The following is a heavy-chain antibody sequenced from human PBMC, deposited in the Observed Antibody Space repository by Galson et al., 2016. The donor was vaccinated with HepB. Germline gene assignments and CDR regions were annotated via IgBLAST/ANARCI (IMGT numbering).Heavy chain of an antibody. V-gene: IGHV3-33*01. Sequence: SLRLSCAASGFTFSNYDIQWIRQAPGKGLEWVALISCDGSNKYYVDSVKGRFTISRDNSKNTLFLQMNSLRVEDTAIYYCARAGWQWLVPSDYWGQGTLVTVSS. CDR2: ISCDGSNK. CDR1: GFTFSNYD. CDR3: ARAGWQWLVPSDY. D-gene: IGHD6-19*01. J-gene: IGHJ4*02.